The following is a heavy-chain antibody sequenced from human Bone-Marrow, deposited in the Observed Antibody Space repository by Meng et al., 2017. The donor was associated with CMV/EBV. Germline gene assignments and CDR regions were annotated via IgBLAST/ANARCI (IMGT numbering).Heavy chain of an antibody. CDR2: IIPIFGTA. V-gene: IGHV1-69*06. CDR1: GGTFSTYA. CDR3: AKGQQYMDF. J-gene: IGHJ4*02. D-gene: IGHD6-13*01. Sequence: QVQLAQSGAEGRKPGSSVKVSCKASGGTFSTYAISWVRQAPGQGLEWMGGIIPIFGTANYAQKFRGRVTIIADKSTSTAYMELSSLRSEDTAVYYCAKGQQYMDFWGQGTLVTVSS.